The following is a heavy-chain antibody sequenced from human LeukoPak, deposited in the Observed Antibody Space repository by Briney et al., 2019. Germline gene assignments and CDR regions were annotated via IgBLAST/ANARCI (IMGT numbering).Heavy chain of an antibody. Sequence: PGGSLRLSCAASGFTFSSYGMSWVRQAPGKGLEWVSAISGSGGTTYYADSVKGRFTISRDNSKNTLHLQMNSLRAEDTAVYYCARQRTLWLQVLDHRGQGGLVTVS. J-gene: IGHJ4*02. V-gene: IGHV3-23*01. CDR1: GFTFSSYG. CDR2: ISGSGGTT. D-gene: IGHD6-19*01. CDR3: ARQRTLWLQVLDH.